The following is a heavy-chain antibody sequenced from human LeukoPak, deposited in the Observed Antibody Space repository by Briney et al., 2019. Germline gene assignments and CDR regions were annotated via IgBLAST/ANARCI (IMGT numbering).Heavy chain of an antibody. V-gene: IGHV3-74*01. D-gene: IGHD7-27*01. Sequence: GGSLRLSCAASGFTFRNHWMHWVRQAPGKGLVWVARINSDGSDTSHADSVEGRFTISRDNAKDTLYLQMNSLRVEDTAVYYCARNNWGVDYWGQGTLVAVSS. J-gene: IGHJ4*02. CDR2: INSDGSDT. CDR1: GFTFRNHW. CDR3: ARNNWGVDY.